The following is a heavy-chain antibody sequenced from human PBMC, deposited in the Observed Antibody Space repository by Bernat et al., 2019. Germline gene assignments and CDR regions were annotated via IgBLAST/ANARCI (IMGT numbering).Heavy chain of an antibody. CDR3: AKTRITMIVVVIHDAFDI. D-gene: IGHD3-22*01. J-gene: IGHJ3*02. V-gene: IGHV3-23*01. CDR2: ISGSGGST. Sequence: EVQLLESGGGLVQPGGSLRLSCAASGFTFSSYAMSWVRQAPGKGLEWVSAISGSGGSTYYADSGKGRFTISRDNSKNTLYLQMNSLRAEDTAVYYCAKTRITMIVVVIHDAFDIWGQGTMVTVSS. CDR1: GFTFSSYA.